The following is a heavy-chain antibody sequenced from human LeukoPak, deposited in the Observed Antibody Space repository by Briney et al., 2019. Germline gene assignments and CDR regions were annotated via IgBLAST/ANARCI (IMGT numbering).Heavy chain of an antibody. Sequence: GGSLRLSCAASGFTVSSNYMSWVRQAPGKGLEWVSVIYSGGSTYYADSVKGRFTISRDNSKNTLYLQMNSLRAEDTAVYYCAKDPSYYYGSGSYLFDYWGQGTLVIVSS. CDR3: AKDPSYYYGSGSYLFDY. D-gene: IGHD3-10*01. J-gene: IGHJ4*02. V-gene: IGHV3-53*01. CDR1: GFTVSSNY. CDR2: IYSGGST.